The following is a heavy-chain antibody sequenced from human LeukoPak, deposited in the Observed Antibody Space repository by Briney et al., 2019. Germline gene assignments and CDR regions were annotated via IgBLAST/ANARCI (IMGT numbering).Heavy chain of an antibody. CDR1: GFTFSSYA. Sequence: GGSLRLSCAASGFTFSSYAMSWVRQAPGKGLAWVSAISGSGGSTYYADSVKGRFTISRDNSKNTLYLQTNSLRAEDTAVYYCAREGYSGYDSFDYWGQGTLVTVSS. J-gene: IGHJ4*02. CDR2: ISGSGGST. V-gene: IGHV3-23*01. CDR3: AREGYSGYDSFDY. D-gene: IGHD5-12*01.